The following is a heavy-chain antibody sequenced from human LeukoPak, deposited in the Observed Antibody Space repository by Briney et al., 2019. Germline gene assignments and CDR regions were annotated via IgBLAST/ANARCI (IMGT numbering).Heavy chain of an antibody. V-gene: IGHV4-39*07. CDR1: GGSISYY. Sequence: PSETLSLTCSVSGGSISYYWVWIRQPPGKGLEWIGSIYHSGTTYSGSTYYNPSLKSRVTISLDTSKNQFSLKVGSMTAADTAVYYCARAGGYGLIDYWGQGTMVTVSS. J-gene: IGHJ4*02. CDR2: IYHSGTTYSGST. D-gene: IGHD5-18*01. CDR3: ARAGGYGLIDY.